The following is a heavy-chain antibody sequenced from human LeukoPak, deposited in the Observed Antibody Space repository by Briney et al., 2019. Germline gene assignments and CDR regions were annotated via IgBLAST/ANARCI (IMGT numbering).Heavy chain of an antibody. V-gene: IGHV4-39*02. J-gene: IGHJ4*02. CDR2: IYYSGST. Sequence: PPETLSLTCTVSGGSISSSSYYWGWIRQPPGKGLEWIGSIYYSGSTYYNPSLKSRVTISVDTSKNQFSLKLSSVTAADTAVYYCAREVPANYDILTGYYQYYFDYWGQGTLVTVSS. D-gene: IGHD3-9*01. CDR1: GGSISSSSYY. CDR3: AREVPANYDILTGYYQYYFDY.